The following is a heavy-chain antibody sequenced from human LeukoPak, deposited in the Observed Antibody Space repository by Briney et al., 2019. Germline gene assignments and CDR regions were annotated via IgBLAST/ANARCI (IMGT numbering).Heavy chain of an antibody. Sequence: SETLSLTCTVSGGSISSYYWSWIRQPPGKGLEWIGYIYYSGSTNYNPSLKSRVTISVDTSKNQFSLKLSSVTDADTAVYYCARGVSDFWSGYPFDPWGQGTLDIVSS. CDR3: ARGVSDFWSGYPFDP. CDR1: GGSISSYY. D-gene: IGHD3-3*01. CDR2: IYYSGST. V-gene: IGHV4-59*01. J-gene: IGHJ5*02.